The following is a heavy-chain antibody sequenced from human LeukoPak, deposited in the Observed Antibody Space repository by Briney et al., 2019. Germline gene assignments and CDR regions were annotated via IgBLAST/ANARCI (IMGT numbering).Heavy chain of an antibody. CDR2: ISYDGTNK. J-gene: IGHJ3*02. Sequence: PGRSRRLSCAAAGFTFSNYAMHWVRQAPGKGLEWEAVISYDGTNKYYADSVKGRFTISRDNSKNTMYLQMNSLRAEDTAMYYCARAPMSYDSSGFGGAFDIWGQGTMVTVSS. D-gene: IGHD3-22*01. CDR3: ARAPMSYDSSGFGGAFDI. V-gene: IGHV3-30-3*01. CDR1: GFTFSNYA.